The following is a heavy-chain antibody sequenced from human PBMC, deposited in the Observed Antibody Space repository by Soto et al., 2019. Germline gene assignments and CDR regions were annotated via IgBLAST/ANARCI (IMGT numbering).Heavy chain of an antibody. CDR3: ARWRGGRYGPSVDY. Sequence: EVQLLESGGGLVQPGGSLRLSCAASGFSFRSYDMSWVRQAPGQGLEWVARISTSGGSTYYADSVKGRFTISRDNXXXXXXXXXNSLRAEDTALYYCARWRGGRYGPSVDYWGQGTLVTVSS. CDR1: GFSFRSYD. V-gene: IGHV3-23*01. J-gene: IGHJ4*02. CDR2: ISTSGGST. D-gene: IGHD6-19*01.